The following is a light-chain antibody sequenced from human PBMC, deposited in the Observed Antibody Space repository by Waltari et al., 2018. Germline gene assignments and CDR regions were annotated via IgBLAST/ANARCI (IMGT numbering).Light chain of an antibody. V-gene: IGKV3-20*01. CDR2: GAS. CDR1: QSVSRA. CDR3: QHYLRLPAT. Sequence: SPGTLSLSPGERATLSCRASQSVSRALAWYQQKPGQAPRLLIYGASNRATGIPDRFSGSGSGTDFSLTISSLEPEDFAVYYCQHYLRLPATFGQGTKVEIK. J-gene: IGKJ1*01.